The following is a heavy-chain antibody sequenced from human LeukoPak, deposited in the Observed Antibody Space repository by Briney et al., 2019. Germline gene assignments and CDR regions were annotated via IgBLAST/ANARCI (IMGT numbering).Heavy chain of an antibody. CDR2: IWYDGSNK. Sequence: GGSLRLSCAASGLTFSSYGMHWVRQAPGKGLEWVAVIWYDGSNKYYADSVKGRFTISRDNAKNSLYLQMNSLRAEDTAVYYCASGGVVTNPWGQYQFDYWGQGTLVTVSS. CDR3: ASGGVVTNPWGQYQFDY. V-gene: IGHV3-33*01. J-gene: IGHJ4*02. D-gene: IGHD3-22*01. CDR1: GLTFSSYG.